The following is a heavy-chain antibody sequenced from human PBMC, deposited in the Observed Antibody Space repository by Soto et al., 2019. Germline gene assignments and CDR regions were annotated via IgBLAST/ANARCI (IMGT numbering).Heavy chain of an antibody. CDR1: GGSFTSNNW. CDR2: IYRTGST. CDR3: ASRDPGTSVDY. V-gene: IGHV4-4*02. J-gene: IGHJ4*02. D-gene: IGHD1-7*01. Sequence: PSETLSLTCAVSGGSFTSNNWWTWVRQPPGQGLEWIGEIYRTGSTDYNPSLKSRVTISLDKSENQFSLKVTSLTAADTAVYYCASRDPGTSVDYWGQGTLVTVSS.